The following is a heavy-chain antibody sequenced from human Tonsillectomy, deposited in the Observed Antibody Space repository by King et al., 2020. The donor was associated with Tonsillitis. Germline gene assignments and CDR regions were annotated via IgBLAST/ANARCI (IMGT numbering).Heavy chain of an antibody. V-gene: IGHV1-69*01. Sequence: VQLVQSGAEVKKPGSSVKVSCKASGGTFSSYAISWVRQAPGQGLEWMGGIIPIFGTANYAQKFQGRVTITADESTSTAYMELSSLRSEDTAVYYCARTDCSGGSCYQGSYYYYGMDVWRQGTTVTVSS. J-gene: IGHJ6*02. D-gene: IGHD2-15*01. CDR1: GGTFSSYA. CDR3: ARTDCSGGSCYQGSYYYYGMDV. CDR2: IIPIFGTA.